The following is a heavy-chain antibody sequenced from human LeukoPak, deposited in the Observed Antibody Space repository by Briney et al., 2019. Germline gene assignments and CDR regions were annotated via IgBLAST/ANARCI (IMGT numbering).Heavy chain of an antibody. CDR3: ARGPSGYHNI. J-gene: IGHJ4*02. D-gene: IGHD5-12*01. Sequence: GGSLRPSCAASEFSVGSNYMSWVRQAPGKGLEWVSLIYSGGSTNYADSVKGRFTISRDSSKNTLCLQMNSLRAEDTAVYYCARGPSGYHNIGGQGTLVTVSS. V-gene: IGHV3-66*01. CDR2: IYSGGST. CDR1: EFSVGSNY.